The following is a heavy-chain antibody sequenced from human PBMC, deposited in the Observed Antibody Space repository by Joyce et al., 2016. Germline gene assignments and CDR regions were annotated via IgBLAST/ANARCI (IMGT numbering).Heavy chain of an antibody. Sequence: EVQLLESGGGLVQPGGSPSLSCAASGFTFSSYAMNWVRQTPGKGLEWVAAISATGGSTYYAYSVKGRFTISRDSSKNTLYLQMTSLRAEDTAVYYCAKSSGSGSTYYFDFWGQGTLVTVSS. V-gene: IGHV3-23*01. J-gene: IGHJ4*02. CDR3: AKSSGSGSTYYFDF. D-gene: IGHD3-10*01. CDR1: GFTFSSYA. CDR2: ISATGGST.